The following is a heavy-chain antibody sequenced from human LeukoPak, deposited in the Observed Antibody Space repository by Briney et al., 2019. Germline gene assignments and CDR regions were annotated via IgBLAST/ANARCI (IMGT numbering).Heavy chain of an antibody. D-gene: IGHD1-26*01. CDR2: LHPSGNL. V-gene: IGHV4-31*03. CDR1: GASFSSGDQY. CDR3: AREALGAIDY. Sequence: SQTLSLTCTVSGASFSSGDQYWNWIRQSPGKGLEWIGSLHPSGNLYNNPSLESRVTMSVDTPKNQFSLKLSSVTAADTAVYYCAREALGAIDYWGQGTLVTVSS. J-gene: IGHJ4*02.